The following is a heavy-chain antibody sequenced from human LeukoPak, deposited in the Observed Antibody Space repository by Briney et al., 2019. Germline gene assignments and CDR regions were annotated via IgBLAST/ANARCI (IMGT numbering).Heavy chain of an antibody. CDR1: GFTFSSYG. CDR2: IWYDGSNK. D-gene: IGHD4-11*01. Sequence: VGSLRLSCAASGFTFSSYGMHWVRQAPGKGLERVAVIWYDGSNKYYADSVKGRFTISRDNSKNTLYLQMNSLRAEDTAVYYCAREVNLQGYFDYWGQGTLVTVSS. J-gene: IGHJ4*02. CDR3: AREVNLQGYFDY. V-gene: IGHV3-33*01.